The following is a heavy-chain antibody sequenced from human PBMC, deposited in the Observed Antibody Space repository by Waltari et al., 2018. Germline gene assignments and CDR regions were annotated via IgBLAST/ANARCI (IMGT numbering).Heavy chain of an antibody. V-gene: IGHV1-2*06. CDR2: INPNSGGT. CDR3: ARDATVTTFDY. Sequence: QVQLVQSGAEVKKPGASVKVSCKASGYTFTGYYMHWVRQAPGQGLEWMGRINPNSGGTTYAQKFQGRVTMTRDTSISTAYMELSRLRSDDTAVYYCARDATVTTFDYWGQGTLVTVSS. CDR1: GYTFTGYY. D-gene: IGHD4-17*01. J-gene: IGHJ4*02.